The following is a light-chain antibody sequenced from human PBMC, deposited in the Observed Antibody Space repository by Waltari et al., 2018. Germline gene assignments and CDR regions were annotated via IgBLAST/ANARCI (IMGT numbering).Light chain of an antibody. V-gene: IGKV3-20*01. J-gene: IGKJ1*01. CDR3: QQYTHSPWT. Sequence: EILLTQSPGTLSLSPGERATLSSRTSQTVDNTYLAWYQQKLGQAPRLLISGISIRATGIPDRFRGSGSGTDFTLTISRLEPEDFAVYFCQQYTHSPWTFGQGTRVEVK. CDR1: QTVDNTY. CDR2: GIS.